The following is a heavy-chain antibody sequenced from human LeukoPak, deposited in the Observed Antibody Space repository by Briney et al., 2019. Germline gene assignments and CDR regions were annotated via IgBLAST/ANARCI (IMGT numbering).Heavy chain of an antibody. CDR2: MNYNSGNT. V-gene: IGHV1-8*01. CDR3: ARVKYNWNDIFENWFDP. CDR1: GYTFISFD. D-gene: IGHD1-1*01. Sequence: ASVKVSCKASGYTFISFDIIWVRQATGQGLEWMGWMNYNSGNTGYAQKFQGRVIMTRNISISTAYMELSSLRSEDSAVYYCARVKYNWNDIFENWFDPWGQGTLVTVSS. J-gene: IGHJ5*02.